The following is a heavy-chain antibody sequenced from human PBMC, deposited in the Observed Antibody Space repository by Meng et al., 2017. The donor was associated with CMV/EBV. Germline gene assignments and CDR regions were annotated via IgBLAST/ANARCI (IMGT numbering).Heavy chain of an antibody. D-gene: IGHD2-2*01. CDR3: AREVVPAAILSFRYYGMDV. CDR1: GYTFTGYY. J-gene: IGHJ6*02. CDR2: INPNSGGT. Sequence: ASVKVSCKASGYTFTGYYMHWVRQAPGQGLEWMGWINPNSGGTNYAQKFQGRVTMTRYTSISTAYMELSRLRSDDTAVYYCAREVVPAAILSFRYYGMDVWGQGTTVTVSS. V-gene: IGHV1-2*02.